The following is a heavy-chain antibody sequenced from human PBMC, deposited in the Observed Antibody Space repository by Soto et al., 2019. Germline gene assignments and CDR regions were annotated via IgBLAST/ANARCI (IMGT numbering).Heavy chain of an antibody. V-gene: IGHV5-51*01. Sequence: PGESLKISCKGSEYSFSTYWIAWVRQMPGKGLEWMGIIYPGDSDTRYSPSFQGQVTISADKSSSTAHLQWSSLKASDTAMYYCARQISQHDSWSNKYYYYGLDVWGQGTTVTVSS. CDR2: IYPGDSDT. J-gene: IGHJ6*02. CDR1: EYSFSTYW. D-gene: IGHD3-3*01. CDR3: ARQISQHDSWSNKYYYYGLDV.